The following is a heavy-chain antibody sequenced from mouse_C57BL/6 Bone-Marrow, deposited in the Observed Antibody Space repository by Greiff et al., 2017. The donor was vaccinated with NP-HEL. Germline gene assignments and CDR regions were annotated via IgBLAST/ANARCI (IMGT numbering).Heavy chain of an antibody. CDR1: GYTFTSYG. CDR2: IYPRSGNT. D-gene: IGHD1-1*01. Sequence: QVQLQQSGAELARPGASVKLSCKASGYTFTSYGISWVKQRTGQGLEWIGEIYPRSGNTYYNEKFKGKATLTADKSSSTAYMELRSLTSEDSAVYFCASESYGSGPFAYWGRGTLVTVSA. CDR3: ASESYGSGPFAY. V-gene: IGHV1-81*01. J-gene: IGHJ3*01.